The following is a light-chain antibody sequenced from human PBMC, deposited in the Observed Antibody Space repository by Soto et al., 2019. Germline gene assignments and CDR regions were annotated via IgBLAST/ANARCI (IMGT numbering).Light chain of an antibody. Sequence: ESHMSPCPSPRAASGVDRVTITFRASQSISSWLAWYQQKPGKAPKLLIYDASSLESGVPSRFCGSGFGTEFALARGSGHCVDFATFFVQEFSSYWVVGQGTKVDIK. V-gene: IGKV1-5*01. J-gene: IGKJ1*01. CDR1: QSISSW. CDR2: DAS. CDR3: QEFSSYWV.